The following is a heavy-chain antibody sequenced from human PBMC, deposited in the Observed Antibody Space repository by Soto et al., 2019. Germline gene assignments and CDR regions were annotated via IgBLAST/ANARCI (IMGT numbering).Heavy chain of an antibody. CDR1: GFTFSSYW. Sequence: PGGSLRLSCAASGFTFSSYWMHWVRQAPGKGLVWVSRISNDGSNKSYADSVKGRFTISRDNSKNTLYLQMNSLRAEDTAVYYCARDQGVGRPKYYFDYWGQGTLVTVSS. CDR2: ISNDGSNK. J-gene: IGHJ4*02. V-gene: IGHV3-74*01. D-gene: IGHD2-8*01. CDR3: ARDQGVGRPKYYFDY.